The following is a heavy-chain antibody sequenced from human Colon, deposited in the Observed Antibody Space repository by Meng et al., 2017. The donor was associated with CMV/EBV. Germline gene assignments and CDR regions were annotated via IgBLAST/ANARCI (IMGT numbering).Heavy chain of an antibody. V-gene: IGHV3-66*02. J-gene: IGHJ5*02. D-gene: IGHD3-10*01. Sequence: GESLKISCAASGFIVSNNNMSWVRQTPGKGLEYVSVISSGGSTEYVDSVRGRSTISRDNSKSALYLHMNSLRVEDTAVYYCVREGYYGAWGQGTLVTVSS. CDR3: VREGYYGA. CDR2: ISSGGST. CDR1: GFIVSNNN.